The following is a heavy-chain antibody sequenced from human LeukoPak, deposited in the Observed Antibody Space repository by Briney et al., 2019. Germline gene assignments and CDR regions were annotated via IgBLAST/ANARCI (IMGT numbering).Heavy chain of an antibody. J-gene: IGHJ4*02. Sequence: GGSLRLSCAASGFTFSSYGMHWVRQAPGKGLEWVAFIRYDGSNKYYADSVKGRFTFSRDNSKNTLYLQMNSLRAEDTAVYYCAKGGYSAAGPFDYWGQGTLVTVSS. CDR1: GFTFSSYG. CDR3: AKGGYSAAGPFDY. D-gene: IGHD6-13*01. V-gene: IGHV3-30*02. CDR2: IRYDGSNK.